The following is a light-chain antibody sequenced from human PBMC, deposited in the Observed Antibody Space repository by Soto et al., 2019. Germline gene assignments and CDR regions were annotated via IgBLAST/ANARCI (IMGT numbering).Light chain of an antibody. CDR3: QQYCSSPRT. CDR2: GAS. J-gene: IGKJ1*01. CDR1: QSVSSSY. V-gene: IGKV3-20*01. Sequence: EIVLTQSPGTLSLSPGERATLSCRASQSVSSSYLAWYQQKPGQAPRLLIYGASSRDTGIPDRFSGSGSGTDFTLTISRLEPEDFAVYYCQQYCSSPRTFGQGTKVEIK.